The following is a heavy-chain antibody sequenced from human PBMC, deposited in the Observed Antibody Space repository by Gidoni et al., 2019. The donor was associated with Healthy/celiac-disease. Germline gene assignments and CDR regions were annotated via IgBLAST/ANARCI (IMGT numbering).Heavy chain of an antibody. CDR2: ISSSSSYT. Sequence: QVQLVESGGGLVTPGGSLSLSCAASGFTFSYYYLSWIRQAPGTGLEWVSYISSSSSYTNDAESVKGRFTISRDNAKNSLYLQMNSLRAEDTAVYYCARGVPIVGATDDAFDIWGQGTMVTVSS. J-gene: IGHJ3*02. CDR1: GFTFSYYY. CDR3: ARGVPIVGATDDAFDI. D-gene: IGHD1-26*01. V-gene: IGHV3-11*05.